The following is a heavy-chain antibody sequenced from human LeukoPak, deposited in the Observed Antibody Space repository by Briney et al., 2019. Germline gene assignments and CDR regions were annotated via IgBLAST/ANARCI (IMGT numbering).Heavy chain of an antibody. Sequence: GGSLRLSCEASGFTFTTYSMTWVRQAPGKGQEWVSIISSGSSAIFSADALKGRFTISRDDAKNLLYLDMNSLRAEDTAVYYCARRSVAGSLDYWGQGTLVTVSS. D-gene: IGHD6-19*01. J-gene: IGHJ4*02. CDR3: ARRSVAGSLDY. V-gene: IGHV3-21*01. CDR2: ISSGSSAI. CDR1: GFTFTTYS.